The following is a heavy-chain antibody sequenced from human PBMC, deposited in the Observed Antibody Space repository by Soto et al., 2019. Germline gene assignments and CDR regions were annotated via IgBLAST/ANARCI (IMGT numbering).Heavy chain of an antibody. Sequence: SETLSLTCAVSGGSISSGGYSWSWIRQPPGKGLEWIGYIYHSGSTYYNPSLKSRVTISVDRSKNQFSLKLSSVTAADTAVYYCASEDVDTARVKDWGQGTLVTVSS. J-gene: IGHJ4*02. CDR2: IYHSGST. CDR3: ASEDVDTARVKD. CDR1: GGSISSGGYS. V-gene: IGHV4-30-2*01. D-gene: IGHD5-18*01.